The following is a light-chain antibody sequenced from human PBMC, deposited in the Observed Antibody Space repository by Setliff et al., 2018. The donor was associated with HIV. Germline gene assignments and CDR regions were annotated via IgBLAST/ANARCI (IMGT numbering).Light chain of an antibody. J-gene: IGLJ1*01. CDR2: EVS. CDR3: TSYSSRSTPYV. CDR1: SSDVGGFNY. Sequence: QSVLTQPASVSGSPGQSITISCTGTSSDVGGFNYVPWYQHHPGKAPKLMIYEVSNRPSGVSNRFSGSKSGNTASLTISGLQAEDEADYYCTSYSSRSTPYVFGAGTKVTVL. V-gene: IGLV2-14*01.